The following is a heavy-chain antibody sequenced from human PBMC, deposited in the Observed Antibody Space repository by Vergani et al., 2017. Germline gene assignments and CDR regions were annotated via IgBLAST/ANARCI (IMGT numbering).Heavy chain of an antibody. D-gene: IGHD2-2*01. CDR2: IIPIFGTA. Sequence: QVQLVQSGAEVKKPGSSVKVSCKASGGTFSSYAISWVRQAPGQGLEWMGGIIPIFGTANYAQKFQGRVTITADESTSTAYMELSSLRSEDTAVYYCARDQGGAMHYYCYGMDVWGQGTTVTVSS. J-gene: IGHJ6*02. CDR3: ARDQGGAMHYYCYGMDV. CDR1: GGTFSSYA. V-gene: IGHV1-69*01.